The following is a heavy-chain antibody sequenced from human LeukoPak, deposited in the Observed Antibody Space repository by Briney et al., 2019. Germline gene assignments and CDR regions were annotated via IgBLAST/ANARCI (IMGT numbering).Heavy chain of an antibody. CDR3: ARDWGTAAAEKIDY. J-gene: IGHJ4*02. V-gene: IGHV1-8*01. D-gene: IGHD6-13*01. CDR1: GYTFTSYD. Sequence: ASVKVSCKASGYTFTSYDINWVRQATGQGLEWMGWMNPNSGNTGYAQKFQGRVTMTRNTSISTAYMELSSLRSEDTAVYYCARDWGTAAAEKIDYGGQGTLVTVSS. CDR2: MNPNSGNT.